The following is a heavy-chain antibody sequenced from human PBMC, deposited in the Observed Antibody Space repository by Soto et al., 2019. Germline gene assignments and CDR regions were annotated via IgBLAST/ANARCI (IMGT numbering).Heavy chain of an antibody. CDR2: ASSSSNYK. CDR1: GFTFSDHG. Sequence: DVQLVESGGGLVQPGGSLRLSCAASGFTFSDHGMNWVRQAPGKGLEWVSSASSSSNYKYYADSVKGRFTISRDNARNSLFLQMNSLRGEDTAVYYCARGPKYCSGGSCYSSMDVWGKGTTVTVSS. J-gene: IGHJ6*03. CDR3: ARGPKYCSGGSCYSSMDV. D-gene: IGHD2-15*01. V-gene: IGHV3-21*01.